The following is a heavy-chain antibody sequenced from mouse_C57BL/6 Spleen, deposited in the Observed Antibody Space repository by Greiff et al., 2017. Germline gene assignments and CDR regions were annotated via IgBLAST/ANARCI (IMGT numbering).Heavy chain of an antibody. CDR3: ARWSLTRFDV. V-gene: IGHV1-18*01. J-gene: IGHJ1*03. CDR2: INPNNGGT. Sequence: EVQLQESGPELVKPGASVKIPCKASGYSFTDYNMDWVKQSHGKSLEWIGDINPNNGGTIYNQKFKGKATLTVDKSSRTAYMELRRLTSEDTAVYYCARWSLTRFDVWGKGTTVTVSS. D-gene: IGHD6-2*01. CDR1: GYSFTDYN.